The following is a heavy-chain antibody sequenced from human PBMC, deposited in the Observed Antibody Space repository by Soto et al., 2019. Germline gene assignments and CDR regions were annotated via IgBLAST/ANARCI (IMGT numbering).Heavy chain of an antibody. Sequence: QVQLVQSGPEVKKPWSSVKVSCTASGGSLSTNPISWVRQAPGQGLEWMGGTGSGTGPGNHAQKFQGRLTATADKSTSTVYMELTNLSAEDTAVYYCARRDSGGFYRFFDSWGQGTLVTVSS. CDR1: GGSLSTNP. V-gene: IGHV1-69*06. CDR3: ARRDSGGFYRFFDS. J-gene: IGHJ4*02. D-gene: IGHD2-15*01. CDR2: TGSGTGPG.